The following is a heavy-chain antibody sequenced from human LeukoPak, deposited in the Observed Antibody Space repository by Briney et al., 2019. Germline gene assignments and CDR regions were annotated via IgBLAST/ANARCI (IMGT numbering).Heavy chain of an antibody. CDR3: ARDSPHYDFWSGYTINYFDY. Sequence: PGGSLRLSCAASGFTFSSYWMSWVRQAPGKGLEWVANIKQDGSEKYYVDSVKGRFTISRDNAKNSLYLQMNSLRAEDTAVYYCARDSPHYDFWSGYTINYFDYWGQGTLVTVSS. J-gene: IGHJ4*02. D-gene: IGHD3-3*01. CDR2: IKQDGSEK. V-gene: IGHV3-7*01. CDR1: GFTFSSYW.